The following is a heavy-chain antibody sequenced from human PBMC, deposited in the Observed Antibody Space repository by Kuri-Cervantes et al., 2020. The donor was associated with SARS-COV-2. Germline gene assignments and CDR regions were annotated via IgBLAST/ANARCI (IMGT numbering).Heavy chain of an antibody. CDR3: ARQMMSSITIFGVVITRNWFDP. D-gene: IGHD3-3*01. Sequence: SETLSLTCTVSGGSISSSSYYWGWIRQPPGKGLEWIGSIYYSGNTYYNPSLKSRVTISVDTSKNQFPLKLSSVTAADTAVYYCARQMMSSITIFGVVITRNWFDPWGQGTLVTVSS. CDR2: IYYSGNT. J-gene: IGHJ5*02. CDR1: GGSISSSSYY. V-gene: IGHV4-39*01.